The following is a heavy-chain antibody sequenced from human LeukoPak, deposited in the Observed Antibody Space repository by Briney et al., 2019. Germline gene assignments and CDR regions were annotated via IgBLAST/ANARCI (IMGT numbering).Heavy chain of an antibody. CDR1: GYTFTSYD. J-gene: IGHJ5*02. CDR3: ARGVVETIFGVVISTNWFDP. CDR2: MNPNSGNT. V-gene: IGHV1-8*03. D-gene: IGHD3-3*01. Sequence: GASVKVSCKASGYTFTSYDINWVRQATGQGLEWMGWMNPNSGNTGYAQKFQGRVTITRNTSISTAYMELSSLRFEDTAVYYCARGVVETIFGVVISTNWFDPWGQGTLVTVSS.